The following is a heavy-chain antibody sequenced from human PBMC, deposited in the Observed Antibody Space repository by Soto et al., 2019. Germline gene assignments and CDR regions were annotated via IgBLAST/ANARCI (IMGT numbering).Heavy chain of an antibody. CDR1: GGSISGGAYS. D-gene: IGHD2-8*02. CDR3: ARDKITGLFDY. CDR2: IYHSGST. J-gene: IGHJ4*02. V-gene: IGHV4-30-2*01. Sequence: SELLRVSSTVSGGSISGGAYSWGWIRQPPGKGLEWIGYIYHSGSTYYNPSLKSRVTISVDTSKNQFSLKLTSVTAADTAVYYCARDKITGLFDYWGQGPLVTVSS.